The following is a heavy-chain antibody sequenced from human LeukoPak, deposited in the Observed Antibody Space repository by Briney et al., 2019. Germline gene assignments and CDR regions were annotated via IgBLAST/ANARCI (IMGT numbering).Heavy chain of an antibody. CDR2: VYISGTT. J-gene: IGHJ6*02. V-gene: IGHV4-4*07. Sequence: SETLFLTCTVSDGSISSYYWGWIRQPAGKGLEWIGRVYISGTTNYNPSLKSRVTMSVDTSTNQISLELSSVTAADTAVYYCARQYNYGMDVWGQGTTVTV. D-gene: IGHD1-14*01. CDR3: ARQYNYGMDV. CDR1: DGSISSYY.